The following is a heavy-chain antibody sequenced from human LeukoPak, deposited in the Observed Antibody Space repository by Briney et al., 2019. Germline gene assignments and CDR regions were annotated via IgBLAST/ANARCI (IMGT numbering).Heavy chain of an antibody. J-gene: IGHJ4*02. CDR2: SSSGSTI. D-gene: IGHD6-19*01. CDR3: AREDSSGLDY. V-gene: IGHV3-48*03. CDR1: GFTFSIYE. Sequence: GGSLRLSCAASGFTFSIYEMNWVRQAPGKGLEWVSSSSGSTIYYADSVKGRFTISRDNAKNSLYLQMNSLRAEDTAIYYCAREDSSGLDYWGQGTLVTVSS.